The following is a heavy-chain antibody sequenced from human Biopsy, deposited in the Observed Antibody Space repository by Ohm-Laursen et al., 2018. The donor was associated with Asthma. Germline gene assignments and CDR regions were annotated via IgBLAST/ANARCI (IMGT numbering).Heavy chain of an antibody. CDR2: INSVFGTT. CDR3: ARKAGSCISRTCYSLDF. D-gene: IGHD2-2*01. Sequence: SSVKVSCKSLGGTFNTYVIGWVRQAPGQGLEWTGGINSVFGTTTYPQKFQDRVTITADDSTSTAYMELSSLRSEDTAVYYCARKAGSCISRTCYSLDFWGQGTLVTVSS. CDR1: GGTFNTYV. J-gene: IGHJ4*02. V-gene: IGHV1-69*01.